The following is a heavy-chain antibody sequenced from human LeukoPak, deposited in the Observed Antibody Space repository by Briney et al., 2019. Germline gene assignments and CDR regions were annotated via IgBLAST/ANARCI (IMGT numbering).Heavy chain of an antibody. CDR3: ARAELPYFDWLAPFDY. D-gene: IGHD3-9*01. CDR2: IYYXXXX. Sequence: SETLSLTCTVSGGSVSSGSYYWIWIRQPPGXXXXXXXXIYYXXXXXYXXXXXXRVXXXVDTSKNQFSLKLSSVTAADTAVYYCARAELPYFDWLAPFDYWGQGTLVTVSS. CDR1: GGSVSSGSYY. J-gene: IGHJ4*02. V-gene: IGHV4-61*01.